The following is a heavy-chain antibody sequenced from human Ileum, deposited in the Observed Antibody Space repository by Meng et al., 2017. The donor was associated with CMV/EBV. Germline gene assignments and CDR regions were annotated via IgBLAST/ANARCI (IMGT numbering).Heavy chain of an antibody. J-gene: IGHJ4*02. CDR1: GYTFNKYD. CDR2: MTPKSGNT. Sequence: ASVKVSCKASGYTFNKYDISWVRQAPGQGLEWMGSMTPKSGNTVYAQKFQGRVTMTWDTSTTTAYMELSSLRSEDTAMYYCARGLDLPYWGQGTLVTVPQ. V-gene: IGHV1-8*01. CDR3: ARGLDLPY.